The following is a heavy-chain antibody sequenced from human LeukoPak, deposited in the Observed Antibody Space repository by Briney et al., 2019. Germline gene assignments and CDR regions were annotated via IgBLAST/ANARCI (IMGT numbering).Heavy chain of an antibody. D-gene: IGHD2-21*01. Sequence: GGSLRLSCAASGFTFSSYNMNWVRQAPGKGPEWVSSITSSSSYIYYADSVKGRFTISRDSSKNTLFLQMNRLRPEDAAVYYCAKAPVTTCRGAYCYPFDYWGQGTLVTVSS. CDR2: ITSSSSYI. CDR1: GFTFSSYN. CDR3: AKAPVTTCRGAYCYPFDY. V-gene: IGHV3-21*04. J-gene: IGHJ4*02.